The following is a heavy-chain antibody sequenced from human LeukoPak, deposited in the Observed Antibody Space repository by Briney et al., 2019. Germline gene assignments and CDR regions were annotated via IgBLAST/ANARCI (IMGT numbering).Heavy chain of an antibody. CDR2: INSDGSTT. V-gene: IGHV3-74*01. Sequence: GGSLRLSCAASGFTLRYYWMHWVRQAPGKGLVWVARINSDGSTTNYADSVKGRFTISRDNAKNTLYLQMNSLRAEDTAVYYWARPTPPFDYWGQGTLVTVSS. CDR3: ARPTPPFDY. J-gene: IGHJ4*02. D-gene: IGHD4-17*01. CDR1: GFTLRYYW.